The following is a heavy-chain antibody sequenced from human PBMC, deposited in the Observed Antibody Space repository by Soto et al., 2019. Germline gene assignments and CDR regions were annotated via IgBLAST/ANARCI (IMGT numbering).Heavy chain of an antibody. D-gene: IGHD3-16*01. CDR3: ARVGGINWFDP. CDR1: GGSISRGGYY. J-gene: IGHJ5*02. V-gene: IGHV4-31*03. Sequence: QVQLQESGPGLVKPSQTLSLTCTVSGGSISRGGYYWSWIRQHPGKGLAWIGYSYYSGSTYYNPSLKSRVTIAVDTSKNQCSLKLSSVTAADTAVYYCARVGGINWFDPWGQGTLVNVSS. CDR2: SYYSGST.